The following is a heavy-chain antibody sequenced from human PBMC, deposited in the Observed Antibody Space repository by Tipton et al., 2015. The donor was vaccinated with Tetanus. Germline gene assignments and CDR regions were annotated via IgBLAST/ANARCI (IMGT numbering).Heavy chain of an antibody. CDR3: ARDQGGGRVARLNWFGP. Sequence: LRLSCTVSGDSLSNGDYYWSWIRQPPGKGLESIGYIYYSGSTFYNPSLKSRVTISVDTSNNQFSLRLSSVTAADTAVYYCARDQGGGRVARLNWFGPWGQGTLVTVSS. CDR1: GDSLSNGDYY. CDR2: IYYSGST. D-gene: IGHD3-16*01. V-gene: IGHV4-30-4*01. J-gene: IGHJ5*02.